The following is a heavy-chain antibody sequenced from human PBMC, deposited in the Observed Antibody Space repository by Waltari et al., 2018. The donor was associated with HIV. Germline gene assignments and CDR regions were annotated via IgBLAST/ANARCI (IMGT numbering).Heavy chain of an antibody. Sequence: LVKPSETLSLTCTVSGGSISSSSYYWGWIRQPPGKGLEWIGSIYYSGSTYYNPSLKSRVTISVDTSKNQFSLKLSSVTAADTAVYYCARLSPSSGYDDYWGQGTLVTVSS. CDR1: GGSISSSSYY. D-gene: IGHD5-12*01. CDR3: ARLSPSSGYDDY. V-gene: IGHV4-39*01. CDR2: IYYSGST. J-gene: IGHJ4*02.